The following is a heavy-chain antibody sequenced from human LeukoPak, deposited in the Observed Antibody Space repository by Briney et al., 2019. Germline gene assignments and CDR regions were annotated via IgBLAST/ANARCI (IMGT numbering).Heavy chain of an antibody. Sequence: GGSLRLSRAASGFTVSSNYMSWVRQARGKGLEWVSVIYSGGSTYYADSVKGRFTISRHNSKNTLYLQMNSLRAEDTAVYYCARDVHYYDSSGFDFYDYWGQGTLVTVSS. D-gene: IGHD3-22*01. CDR1: GFTVSSNY. CDR2: IYSGGST. CDR3: ARDVHYYDSSGFDFYDY. V-gene: IGHV3-53*01. J-gene: IGHJ4*02.